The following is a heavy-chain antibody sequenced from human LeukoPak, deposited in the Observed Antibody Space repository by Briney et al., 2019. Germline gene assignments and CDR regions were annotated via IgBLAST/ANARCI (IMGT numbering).Heavy chain of an antibody. D-gene: IGHD6-6*01. CDR2: INSDGSST. J-gene: IGHJ4*02. CDR1: EFTFSSYW. V-gene: IGHV3-74*01. CDR3: ARGVEYSSSSSDY. Sequence: PGGSLRLSXAASEFTFSSYWMHWVRQAPGKGLVWDSRINSDGSSTSYADSVRGRFTISRDNAKNSLYLQMNSLRAEDTAVYYCARGVEYSSSSSDYWGQGTLVTVSS.